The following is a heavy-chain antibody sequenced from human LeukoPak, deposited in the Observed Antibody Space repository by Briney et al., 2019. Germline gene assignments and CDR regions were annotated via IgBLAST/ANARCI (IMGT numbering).Heavy chain of an antibody. D-gene: IGHD6-13*01. J-gene: IGHJ4*02. CDR3: AKAAATGSGYYFEY. CDR2: ITGSGGNA. V-gene: IGHV3-23*01. Sequence: GGSLRLSCTASGFTFSNYAMSWVRQAPGKGLEWVSTITGSGGNAYYADSVKGRFTIPRDNSKSTLYLQMNSLRPEDVAVYYCAKAAATGSGYYFEYWGQGALVTVSS. CDR1: GFTFSNYA.